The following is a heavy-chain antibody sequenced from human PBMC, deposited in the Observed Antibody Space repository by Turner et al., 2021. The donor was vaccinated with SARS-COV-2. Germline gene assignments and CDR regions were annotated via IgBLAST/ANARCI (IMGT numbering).Heavy chain of an antibody. V-gene: IGHV3-30-3*01. CDR2: ISYDGSNK. CDR1: GFTFSSYA. J-gene: IGHJ4*02. D-gene: IGHD5-12*01. CDR3: ARGAGGYRTYFDY. Sequence: QVQLVESGGGVVQPGRSLRLSCAASGFTFSSYAMHWVRQAPGKGLEWVAVISYDGSNKYYADSVKGRFTISRDNSKNTLYLQKNSLRAEDTAVYYCARGAGGYRTYFDYWGQGTLVTVSS.